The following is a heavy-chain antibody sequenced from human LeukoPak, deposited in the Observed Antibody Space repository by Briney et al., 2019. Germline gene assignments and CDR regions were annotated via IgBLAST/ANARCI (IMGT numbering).Heavy chain of an antibody. CDR3: ARMTTVITPYYYYYYGMDV. Sequence: GSLRLSCAASGFTFNSYGMHWVRQAPGKGLEWVAVIWYDGSNKYYADSVKGRFTISRDNSKNTLYLQMNSLRAEDTAVYYCARMTTVITPYYYYYYGMDVWGQGTTVTVSS. CDR2: IWYDGSNK. J-gene: IGHJ6*02. V-gene: IGHV3-33*01. CDR1: GFTFNSYG. D-gene: IGHD4-23*01.